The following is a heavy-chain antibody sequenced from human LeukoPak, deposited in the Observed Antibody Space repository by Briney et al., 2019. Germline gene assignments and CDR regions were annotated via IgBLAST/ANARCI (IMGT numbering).Heavy chain of an antibody. J-gene: IGHJ4*02. CDR1: GFTFSSHA. V-gene: IGHV3-23*01. Sequence: EGSLRLSCAASGFTFSSHAMSWVRQAPGKGLEWVSAIGDDVVSTYYAESVKGRFTISRDNSKNTLYLQMNSLRAEDTATYYCARDSPLSTVWGQGTLVTVSS. CDR3: ARDSPLSTV. D-gene: IGHD3-16*02. CDR2: IGDDVVST.